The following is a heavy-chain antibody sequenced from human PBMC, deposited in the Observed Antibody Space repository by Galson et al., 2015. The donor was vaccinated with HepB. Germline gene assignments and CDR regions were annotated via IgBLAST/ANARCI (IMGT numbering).Heavy chain of an antibody. V-gene: IGHV4-59*08. CDR2: IYYSGST. D-gene: IGHD6-19*01. CDR3: ARYGLYGSGWYFDY. J-gene: IGHJ4*02. Sequence: ETLSLTCTVSGGSISSYYWSWIRQPPGKGLEWIGYIYYSGSTNYNPSLKSRVTISVDTSKNQFSLKLSSVTAADTAVYYCARYGLYGSGWYFDYWGQGTLVTVSS. CDR1: GGSISSYY.